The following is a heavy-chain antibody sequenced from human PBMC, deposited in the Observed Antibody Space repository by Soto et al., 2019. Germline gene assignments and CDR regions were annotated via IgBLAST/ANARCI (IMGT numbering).Heavy chain of an antibody. CDR1: GGSFSENY. V-gene: IGHV4-59*03. Sequence: PSETLSLTCDVSGGSFSENYWTWIRQYPGKGLEWIGYIYYSGSTNYNPSLKSRVTISVDASRSQFSLKLTSVTAADTALYYCAAGNLAAVWTTLDDWGQGNLVTVSS. CDR2: IYYSGST. CDR3: AAGNLAAVWTTLDD. J-gene: IGHJ4*02. D-gene: IGHD1-1*01.